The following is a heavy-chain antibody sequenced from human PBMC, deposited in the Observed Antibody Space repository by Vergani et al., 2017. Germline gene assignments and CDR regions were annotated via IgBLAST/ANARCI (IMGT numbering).Heavy chain of an antibody. Sequence: EVQLLESGGGLVQPGGSLRLSCEASGFSFPGYAMSWVRQAPGKGLEWVSRVSGSSATPYYADSVKGRFIISRDNSKNTLHLQMNSLRADDTAVYYCTKGSREYTGYFFDYWGQGTLATVSS. CDR2: VSGSSATP. CDR1: GFSFPGYA. V-gene: IGHV3-23*01. CDR3: TKGSREYTGYFFDY. D-gene: IGHD5-12*01. J-gene: IGHJ4*02.